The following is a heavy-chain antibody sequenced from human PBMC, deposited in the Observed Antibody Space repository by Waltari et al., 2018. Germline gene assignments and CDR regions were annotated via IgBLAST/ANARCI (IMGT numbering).Heavy chain of an antibody. CDR2: IIPIFGTA. CDR3: ARVYDYLPGRGWFDP. Sequence: QVQLVQSGAEVKKPGSSVKVSCKASGGTFSSYAISWVRQAPGQGLEWMVGIIPIFGTANYAQKFQGRVTITADESTSTAYMELSSLRSEDTAVYYCARVYDYLPGRGWFDPWGQGTLVTVSS. V-gene: IGHV1-69*12. CDR1: GGTFSSYA. J-gene: IGHJ5*02. D-gene: IGHD5-12*01.